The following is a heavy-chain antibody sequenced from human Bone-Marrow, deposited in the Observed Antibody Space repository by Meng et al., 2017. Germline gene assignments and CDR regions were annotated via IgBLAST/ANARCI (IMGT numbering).Heavy chain of an antibody. V-gene: IGHV1-69*13. CDR3: ARDIVGAYAFDI. D-gene: IGHD1-26*01. CDR1: GGTFSSYA. CDR2: IIPIFGTA. Sequence: SVKVSCKASGGTFSSYAINWVRQAPGQGLEWMGGIIPIFGTANYAQKFQGRVTITADESTSTAYMELSSLRSEDTAVYYCARDIVGAYAFDIWGQGTMVTVSS. J-gene: IGHJ3*02.